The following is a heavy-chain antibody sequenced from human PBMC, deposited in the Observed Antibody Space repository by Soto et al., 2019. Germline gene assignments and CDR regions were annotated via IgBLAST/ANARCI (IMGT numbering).Heavy chain of an antibody. D-gene: IGHD6-19*01. CDR2: MNPNSGNT. CDR1: GYTFTSYD. V-gene: IGHV1-8*01. CDR3: ARAASSSNCDP. J-gene: IGHJ5*02. Sequence: QVQLVQPGAEVKKPGASVKVSCKASGYTFTSYDINWVRQATGQGLEWMGWMNPNSGNTGYAQKFQGRVTMTRNTSIRTAYIGLSSLRPADTAVYDLARAASSSNCDPRGQGTLLTV.